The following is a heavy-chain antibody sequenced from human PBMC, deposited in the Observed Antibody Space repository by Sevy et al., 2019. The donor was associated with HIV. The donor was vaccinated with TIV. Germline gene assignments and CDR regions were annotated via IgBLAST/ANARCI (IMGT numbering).Heavy chain of an antibody. V-gene: IGHV3-7*01. D-gene: IGHD3-10*01. J-gene: IGHJ4*02. CDR3: ARLFYGSADY. CDR2: INQDASVK. Sequence: GGSLRLSCVASGFSLNTYWMLWVRQAPGKGLEWVANINQDASVKYYTDSVKGRFTISRDNARNLVSLQMNILRVEDTAVYYCARLFYGSADYWGQGTLVTVSS. CDR1: GFSLNTYW.